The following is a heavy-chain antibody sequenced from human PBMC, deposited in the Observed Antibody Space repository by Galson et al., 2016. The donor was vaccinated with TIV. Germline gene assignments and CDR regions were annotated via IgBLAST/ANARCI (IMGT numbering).Heavy chain of an antibody. D-gene: IGHD3-16*01. CDR1: GFAFSNYW. V-gene: IGHV3-74*01. Sequence: SLRLSCAASGFAFSNYWFHWVRQVPGQGLVWVSRTDENGGITNYADSVKGRFTISRDNAKNTLFLQMHSLRVEDTGVYYCARDLAGGDDYWGQGTLVTVSS. CDR2: TDENGGIT. J-gene: IGHJ4*02. CDR3: ARDLAGGDDY.